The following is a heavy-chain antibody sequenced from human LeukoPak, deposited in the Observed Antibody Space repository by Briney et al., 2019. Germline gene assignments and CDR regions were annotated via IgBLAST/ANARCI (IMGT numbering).Heavy chain of an antibody. J-gene: IGHJ5*02. V-gene: IGHV4-39*01. CDR2: IYYSGST. Sequence: PSETLSLTCTVSGGSISSSSYYWGWIRQPPGKGLEWIGSIYYSGSTYYNPSLKSRVTISVDTSKNQFSLKLSSVTAADTAVYYCARRPISSSSWSKFDPWGQGTLVTVSS. CDR3: ARRPISSSSWSKFDP. CDR1: GGSISSSSYY. D-gene: IGHD6-13*01.